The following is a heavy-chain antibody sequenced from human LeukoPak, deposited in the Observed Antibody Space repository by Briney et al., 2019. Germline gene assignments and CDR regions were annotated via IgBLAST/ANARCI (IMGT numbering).Heavy chain of an antibody. CDR3: ARMGVAGTRWFDP. CDR2: INAGNGNT. J-gene: IGHJ5*02. Sequence: GASVKVSCKASGYTFTSYAMHWVRQAPGQRLEWMGWINAGNGNTKYSQKFQGRVTITRDTSASTAYMELSSPRSEGTAVYYCARMGVAGTRWFDPWGQGTLVTVSS. V-gene: IGHV1-3*01. D-gene: IGHD6-19*01. CDR1: GYTFTSYA.